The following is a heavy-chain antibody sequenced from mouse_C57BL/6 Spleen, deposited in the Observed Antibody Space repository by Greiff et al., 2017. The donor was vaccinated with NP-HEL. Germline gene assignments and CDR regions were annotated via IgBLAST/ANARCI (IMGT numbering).Heavy chain of an antibody. CDR2: IYPGSGNT. D-gene: IGHD1-1*01. Sequence: QVQLQQPGAELVKPGASVKMSCKASGYTFTSYWITWVKQRPGQGLEWIGDIYPGSGNTNYNEKFKSKATLTVDTSSSTAYMQLSSLTSEDSAVYNCARDYGSSYRFDYWGQGTTLTVSS. V-gene: IGHV1-55*01. CDR3: ARDYGSSYRFDY. CDR1: GYTFTSYW. J-gene: IGHJ2*01.